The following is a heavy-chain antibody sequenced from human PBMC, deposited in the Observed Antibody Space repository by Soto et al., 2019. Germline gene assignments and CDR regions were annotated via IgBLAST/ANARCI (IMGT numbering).Heavy chain of an antibody. CDR3: ARGGSSWSAEYYQH. CDR2: ISGYNGNT. Sequence: QVPLAQSGTEVKKPGASVKVSCKASGYTFTNYGISWVRQAPGQGPEWMGWISGYNGNTKYGKTLQGRVTMTTDTSTSTAYMELRRLRSDDTAVYYCARGGSSWSAEYYQHWGQGTLVIVSS. J-gene: IGHJ1*01. V-gene: IGHV1-18*01. D-gene: IGHD6-13*01. CDR1: GYTFTNYG.